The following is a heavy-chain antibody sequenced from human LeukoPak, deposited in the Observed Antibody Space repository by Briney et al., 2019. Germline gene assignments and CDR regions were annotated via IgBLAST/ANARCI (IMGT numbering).Heavy chain of an antibody. CDR1: GGSISSYY. J-gene: IGHJ4*02. Sequence: PSETLSLTCTVSGGSISSYYWSWIRQPPGKGLEWIGYIYYSGSTNYNPSLKSRVTISVDTSKNQFSLKLSSVTAADTAVYYCARVGGATTGNDYWGQGTLVTVSS. CDR2: IYYSGST. CDR3: ARVGGATTGNDY. D-gene: IGHD1-26*01. V-gene: IGHV4-59*01.